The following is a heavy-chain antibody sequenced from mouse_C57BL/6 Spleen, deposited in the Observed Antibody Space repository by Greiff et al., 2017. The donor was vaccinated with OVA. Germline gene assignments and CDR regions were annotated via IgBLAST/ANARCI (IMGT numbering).Heavy chain of an antibody. Sequence: QVQLQQSGAELVRPGASVTLSCKASGYTFTDYEMHWVKQTPVHGLEWIGAIDPETGGTAYNQKFKGKAILTADKSSSTAYMELRSLTSEDSAVYYCTRRDYYGTNAMDYWGQGTSVTVSS. V-gene: IGHV1-15*01. D-gene: IGHD1-1*01. CDR2: IDPETGGT. J-gene: IGHJ4*01. CDR1: GYTFTDYE. CDR3: TRRDYYGTNAMDY.